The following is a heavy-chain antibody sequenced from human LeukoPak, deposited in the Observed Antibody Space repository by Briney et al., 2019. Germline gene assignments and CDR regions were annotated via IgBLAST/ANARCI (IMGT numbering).Heavy chain of an antibody. J-gene: IGHJ6*02. D-gene: IGHD2-2*02. CDR3: ARDSYTDYYYGMDV. CDR1: GYTFTGYY. V-gene: IGHV1-2*02. CDR2: INPNSGGT. Sequence: GASVKVSCKASGYTFTGYYMHWVRQAPGQGLEWMGWINPNSGGTNYAQKFQGRVTMTRDTSISTAYMELSRLRSDDTAVYYCARDSYTDYYYGMDVWGQGTTVTVSS.